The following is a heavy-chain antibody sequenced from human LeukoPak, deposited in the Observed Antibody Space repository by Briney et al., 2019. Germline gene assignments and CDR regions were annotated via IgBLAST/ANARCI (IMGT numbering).Heavy chain of an antibody. CDR1: GHSFSSDYY. CDR3: ATVGASHYGDWFFDY. J-gene: IGHJ4*02. V-gene: IGHV4-38-2*01. D-gene: IGHD4-17*01. CDR2: VDLRGNT. Sequence: SSETLSLTCAVPGHSFSSDYYWAWIRQPPGKGLEWIANVDLRGNTYYNPSLKSRATIALDTFKSQFSLKVTAVTAEDTAIYYCATVGASHYGDWFFDYWGRGVLVTVSS.